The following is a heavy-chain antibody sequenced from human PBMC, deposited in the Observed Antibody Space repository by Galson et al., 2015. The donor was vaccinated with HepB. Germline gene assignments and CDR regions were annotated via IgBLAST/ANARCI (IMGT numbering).Heavy chain of an antibody. CDR2: IYYSGST. Sequence: LSLTCTVSGGSISSSSYYWGWIRQPPGKGLEWIGSIYYSGSTYYNPSLKSRVTISVDTSKNQFSLKLSSVTAADTAVYYCARRGSGWYGLDYWGQGTLVTVSS. J-gene: IGHJ4*02. D-gene: IGHD6-19*01. CDR3: ARRGSGWYGLDY. V-gene: IGHV4-39*01. CDR1: GGSISSSSYY.